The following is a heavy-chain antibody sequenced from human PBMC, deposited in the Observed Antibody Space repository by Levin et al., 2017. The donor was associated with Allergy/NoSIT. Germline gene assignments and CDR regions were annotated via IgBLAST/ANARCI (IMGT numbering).Heavy chain of an antibody. CDR1: GYSFTSYW. D-gene: IGHD3-10*01. J-gene: IGHJ4*02. CDR3: ARQGRTPNLWSHAYFDY. CDR2: IYPGDSDT. Sequence: GESLKISCKGSGYSFTSYWIGWVRQMPGKGLEWMGIIYPGDSDTRYSPSFQGQVTISADKSISTAYLQWSSLKASDTAMYYCARQGRTPNLWSHAYFDYWGQGTLVTVSS. V-gene: IGHV5-51*01.